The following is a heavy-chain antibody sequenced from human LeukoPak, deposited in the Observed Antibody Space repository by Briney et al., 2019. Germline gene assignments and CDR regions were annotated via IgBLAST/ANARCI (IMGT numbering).Heavy chain of an antibody. V-gene: IGHV4-4*02. CDR2: IYHSGST. D-gene: IGHD3-10*01. Sequence: SGTLSLTCAVSGGSISSNNWWSWVRQPPGKGLEWIGEIYHSGSTNYNPSLKSRVTISVDKSKNQFSLKLSSVTAADTAVYYCARGSSLDSGSSWWFDPWGQGTLVTVSS. J-gene: IGHJ5*02. CDR3: ARGSSLDSGSSWWFDP. CDR1: GGSISSNNW.